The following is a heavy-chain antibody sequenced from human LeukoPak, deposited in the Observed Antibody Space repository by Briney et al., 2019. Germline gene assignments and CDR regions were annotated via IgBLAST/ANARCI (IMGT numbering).Heavy chain of an antibody. J-gene: IGHJ4*02. Sequence: GGSLRLSCAASGFTFSSYGMHWVRQAPGKGLEWVAVIWYDGSNKYYADSVKGRFTISRDNSKNTLYLQMNSLRAEDTAVYYCAKPLYYDSSVYYFDYWGQGTLVTVSS. CDR1: GFTFSSYG. V-gene: IGHV3-33*06. CDR3: AKPLYYDSSVYYFDY. D-gene: IGHD3-22*01. CDR2: IWYDGSNK.